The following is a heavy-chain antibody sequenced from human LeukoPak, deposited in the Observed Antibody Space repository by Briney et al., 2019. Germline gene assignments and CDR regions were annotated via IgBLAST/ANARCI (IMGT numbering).Heavy chain of an antibody. CDR3: ARTTEGGYTYNYFYYYYMDV. Sequence: SETLSLTCSVSGYSISSGYYWGWIRQPPGKGLEWIGSIYHSGSTNYNPSLKSRVTISVDTSKNQFSLKLSSVTAADKAVYYCARTTEGGYTYNYFYYYYMDVWGKGTTVTISS. CDR1: GYSISSGYY. J-gene: IGHJ6*03. CDR2: IYHSGST. D-gene: IGHD5-18*01. V-gene: IGHV4-38-2*02.